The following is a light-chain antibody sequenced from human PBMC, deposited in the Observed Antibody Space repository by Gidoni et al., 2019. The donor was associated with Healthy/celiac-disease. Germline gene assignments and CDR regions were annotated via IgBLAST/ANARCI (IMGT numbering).Light chain of an antibody. CDR3: SSYTSSSPVV. J-gene: IGLJ2*01. Sequence: ALPQPAPLSGSPGQSITISCTGTSSDVGGYNYVSWYQQHPGKAPKLMIYDVSNRPSGVSNRFSGSKSGNTASLTISGLQAEDEADYYCSSYTSSSPVVFGGGTKLTVL. V-gene: IGLV2-14*01. CDR1: SSDVGGYNY. CDR2: DVS.